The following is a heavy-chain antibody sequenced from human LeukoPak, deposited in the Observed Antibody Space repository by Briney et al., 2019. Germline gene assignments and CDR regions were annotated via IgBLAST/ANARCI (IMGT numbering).Heavy chain of an antibody. D-gene: IGHD6-13*01. CDR2: IYHSGST. CDR1: GYSISSGYY. CDR3: ARYSSSWYDAFDI. J-gene: IGHJ3*02. V-gene: IGHV4-38-2*02. Sequence: SETLSLTCTVSGYSISSGYYWGWIRQPPGKGLEWIGSIYHSGSTYYNPSLKSRVTISVDTSKNQFSLKLSSVTAADTAVYYCARYSSSWYDAFDIWGQGTMVTVSS.